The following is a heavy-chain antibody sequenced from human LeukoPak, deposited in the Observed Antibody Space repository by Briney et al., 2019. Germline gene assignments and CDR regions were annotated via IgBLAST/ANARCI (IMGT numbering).Heavy chain of an antibody. J-gene: IGHJ3*02. CDR1: GFTVSSNY. CDR3: AKGIPSGYSSGWSLGGAFDI. V-gene: IGHV3-53*05. CDR2: IYSGGST. D-gene: IGHD6-19*01. Sequence: GGSLRLSCAASGFTVSSNYMSWVRQAPGKGLEWVSVIYSGGSTYYADSVKGRFTISRDNSKNTLYLQMNSLRAEDTAVYYCAKGIPSGYSSGWSLGGAFDIWGQGTMVTVSS.